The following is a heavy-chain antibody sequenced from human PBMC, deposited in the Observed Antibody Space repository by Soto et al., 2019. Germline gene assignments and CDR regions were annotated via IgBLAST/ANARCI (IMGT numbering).Heavy chain of an antibody. CDR1: RYTITSFTSNG. J-gene: IGHJ6*02. V-gene: IGHV1-18*04. CDR2: ISGYNGNT. CDR3: ASVGYRGNDPRYYCNNGTAV. D-gene: IGHD5-12*01. Sequence: AAKPTCKARRYTITSFTSNGLSREQQTPGQGVEWIGWISGYNGNTNYAQKLQGRVTMTTDTDTTTVYMELRRLTSDDTAVCYCASVGYRGNDPRYYCNNGTAVWGQGTTVTVS.